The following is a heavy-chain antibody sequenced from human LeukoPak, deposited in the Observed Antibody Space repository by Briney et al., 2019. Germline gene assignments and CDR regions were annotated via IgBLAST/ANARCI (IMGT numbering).Heavy chain of an antibody. J-gene: IGHJ4*02. Sequence: PGGSLRLSCAASGFTFSSYGMSWVRQAPGKGLVWVSRINNDGSSTTYADSVKGRFTISRDNAKNTLYLQMNSLRAEDTAVYYCARGFIGPDYWGQGTLVTVSS. D-gene: IGHD2-15*01. CDR1: GFTFSSYG. V-gene: IGHV3-74*01. CDR2: INNDGSST. CDR3: ARGFIGPDY.